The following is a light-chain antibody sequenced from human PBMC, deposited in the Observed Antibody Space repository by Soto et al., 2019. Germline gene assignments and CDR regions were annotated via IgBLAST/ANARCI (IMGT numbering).Light chain of an antibody. J-gene: IGLJ1*01. CDR3: GAWDSGLSGYV. CDR2: ENN. V-gene: IGLV1-51*02. Sequence: QSVLTQPPSVSAAPGQKVTISCSGSNSNIGNTYVSWYQQLPGTAPTLLIYENNKRPSGIPDRYSGSKSGTSATLGITGLQTGDEADYYCGAWDSGLSGYVFGTGTKLTVL. CDR1: NSNIGNTY.